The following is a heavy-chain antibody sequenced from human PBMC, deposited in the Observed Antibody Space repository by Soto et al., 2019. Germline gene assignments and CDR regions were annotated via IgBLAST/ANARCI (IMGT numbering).Heavy chain of an antibody. Sequence: GGSLRLSCAASGFTFSSYWMHWVRQAPGKGLVWVSRINSDGSSTSYADSVKGRFTTSRDNAKNTLYLQMNSLRAEDTAVYYCARAAAETMFGEYYYYYGMDVWGQGTTVTVSS. V-gene: IGHV3-74*01. J-gene: IGHJ6*02. D-gene: IGHD3-3*01. CDR2: INSDGSST. CDR1: GFTFSSYW. CDR3: ARAAAETMFGEYYYYYGMDV.